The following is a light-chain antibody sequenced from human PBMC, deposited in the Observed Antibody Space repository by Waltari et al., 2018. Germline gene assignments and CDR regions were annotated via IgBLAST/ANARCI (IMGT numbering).Light chain of an antibody. Sequence: QSALTQPPSASGSPGQPVTISCPGTSSDVGGYKYVSWYQQHPGKAPKLMIYEVSKRPSGVPDRFSGSKSGNTASLTVSGLQAEDEADYYCSSYVGNNNLIFGGGTKLTVL. CDR1: SSDVGGYKY. V-gene: IGLV2-8*01. J-gene: IGLJ2*01. CDR2: EVS. CDR3: SSYVGNNNLI.